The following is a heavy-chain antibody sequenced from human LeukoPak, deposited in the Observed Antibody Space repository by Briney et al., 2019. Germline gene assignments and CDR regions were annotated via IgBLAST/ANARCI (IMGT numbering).Heavy chain of an antibody. D-gene: IGHD2-15*01. CDR1: GVSPSTKGVG. Sequence: SGPTLVKPTRTLTLTFTFAGVSPSTKGVGGGWVRQPPGKALEWLALIFWNDDTRYSPSLSSSLTNTQDTSKNQVVLTMTNMDPEDTATYYCARRRVATNPYYFDYWGQGTLVTVSS. CDR2: IFWNDDT. V-gene: IGHV2-5*01. J-gene: IGHJ4*02. CDR3: ARRRVATNPYYFDY.